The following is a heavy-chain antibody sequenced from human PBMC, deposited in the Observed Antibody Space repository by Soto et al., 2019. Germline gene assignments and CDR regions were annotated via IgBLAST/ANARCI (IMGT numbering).Heavy chain of an antibody. D-gene: IGHD3-10*01. CDR2: IKSKTDGGTT. CDR1: GFTFSNAW. CDR3: TTDNFQVLLWFGESYDAFDI. V-gene: IGHV3-15*01. Sequence: GGSLRLSCAASGFTFSNAWMSWVRQAPGKGLEWVGRIKSKTDGGTTDYAAPVKGRFTISRDDSKNTLYLQMNSLKTEDTAVYYCTTDNFQVLLWFGESYDAFDIWGQGTMVTVSS. J-gene: IGHJ3*02.